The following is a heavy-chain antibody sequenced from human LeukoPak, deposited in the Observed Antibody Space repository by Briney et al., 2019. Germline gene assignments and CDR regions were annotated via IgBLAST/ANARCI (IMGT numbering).Heavy chain of an antibody. J-gene: IGHJ3*01. V-gene: IGHV3-74*01. CDR2: VNGPGDWT. D-gene: IGHD6-25*01. Sequence: GGSLRLSCAASGFTFSSHWMHWVRQAPGEGLVWVSRVNGPGDWTHYADSVRGRFIISRDNAENTISLQMNNQRAEDTAVYFCAREVFEGQRQSDAFDAWGQGAMVTVSS. CDR1: GFTFSSHW. CDR3: AREVFEGQRQSDAFDA.